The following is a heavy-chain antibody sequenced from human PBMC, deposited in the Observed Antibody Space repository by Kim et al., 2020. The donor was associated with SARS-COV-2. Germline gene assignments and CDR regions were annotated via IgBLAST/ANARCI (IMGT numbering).Heavy chain of an antibody. CDR2: IYYTGHT. CDR1: GDSLRNSY. D-gene: IGHD2-15*01. CDR3: ARSPDCSGGACYPRDGDYYYGLDV. Sequence: SETLSLTCIVSGDSLRNSYWNWIRQAPGKGLEWIGYIYYTGHTNYTSSLKSRVTISLDASKNQFSLNLSSVTAADTGVYFCARSPDCSGGACYPRDGDYYYGLDVGGQGTTVTVSS. J-gene: IGHJ6*02. V-gene: IGHV4-59*01.